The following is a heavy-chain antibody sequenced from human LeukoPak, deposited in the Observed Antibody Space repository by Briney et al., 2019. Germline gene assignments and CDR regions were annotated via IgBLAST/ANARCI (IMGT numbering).Heavy chain of an antibody. D-gene: IGHD3-16*01. CDR1: GDSISSDY. CDR2: IYYNGNT. V-gene: IGHV4-59*01. Sequence: PSETLSLTCNVSGDSISSDYWTWLRQSPGRGLEGIGNIYYNGNTNYHPSLKSRISIIIETSKNQFSLKMYSVTAADTAVYYCARDGRGGYVEYWGQGILVVVSS. J-gene: IGHJ4*02. CDR3: ARDGRGGYVEY.